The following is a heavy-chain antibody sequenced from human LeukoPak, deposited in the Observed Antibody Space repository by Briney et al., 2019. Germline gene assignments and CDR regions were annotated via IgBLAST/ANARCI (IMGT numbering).Heavy chain of an antibody. CDR1: GYTYRSSG. CDR2: ISAVNGDI. J-gene: IGHJ4*02. Sequence: ASVNVSCMASGYTYRSSGISWVRQAPGQGLEWLGWISAVNGDIDYALKFQGRLILTTDTSTNIAYMELRSLRSDDTAVYYCAKDYNYVIDYWGQGTLITVSS. CDR3: AKDYNYVIDY. V-gene: IGHV1-18*01. D-gene: IGHD5-18*01.